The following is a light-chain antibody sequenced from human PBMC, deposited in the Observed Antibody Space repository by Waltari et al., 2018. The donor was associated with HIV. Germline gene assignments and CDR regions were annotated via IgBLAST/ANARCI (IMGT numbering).Light chain of an antibody. Sequence: QSARTPPPSVSGAPGPTLTLSSTRSTSNVGAGYAVPWYQPLPGTAPKLLIYSNSDRPSGVPDRFSGSKSGTSASLAITGLLPEDEAYYYCQSYDSSLSGWVFGGGTKLTVL. CDR2: SNS. V-gene: IGLV1-40*01. CDR3: QSYDSSLSGWV. J-gene: IGLJ3*02. CDR1: TSNVGAGYA.